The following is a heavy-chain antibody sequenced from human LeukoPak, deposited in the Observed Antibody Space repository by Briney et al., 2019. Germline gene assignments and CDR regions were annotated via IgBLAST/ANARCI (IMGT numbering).Heavy chain of an antibody. J-gene: IGHJ4*02. CDR2: ISSSSSYI. D-gene: IGHD1-26*01. CDR3: ARDRYSGSSLGGY. V-gene: IGHV3-21*01. CDR1: GFTFSSYS. Sequence: PGGSLRLSCAASGFTFSSYSMNWVRQAPGKGLEWVSSISSSSSYIYYADSVKGRFTISRDNAKNSLYLQMNSLRAEDTAVYYCARDRYSGSSLGGYWGQGTLVTVSS.